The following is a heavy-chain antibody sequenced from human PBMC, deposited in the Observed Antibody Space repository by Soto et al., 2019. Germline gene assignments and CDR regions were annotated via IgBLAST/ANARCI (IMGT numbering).Heavy chain of an antibody. J-gene: IGHJ5*02. CDR3: ARTSSPGWYKLLSDWFDP. Sequence: ASVKVSFKASGYTFTGYYMHWGRQAPGQGLEWMGWINPNSGGTNYAQKFQGRVTMTRDTSISTAYMELSRLRSDDTAVYYCARTSSPGWYKLLSDWFDPWGQGTLVTVSS. V-gene: IGHV1-2*02. CDR1: GYTFTGYY. D-gene: IGHD2-2*01. CDR2: INPNSGGT.